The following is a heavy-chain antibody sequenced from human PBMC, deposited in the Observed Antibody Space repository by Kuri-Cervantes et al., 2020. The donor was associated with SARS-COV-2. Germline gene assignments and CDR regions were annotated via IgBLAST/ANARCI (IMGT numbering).Heavy chain of an antibody. D-gene: IGHD6-13*01. CDR2: IYHSGST. J-gene: IGHJ4*02. Sequence: GSLRLSCTVSGGSITSSAYYWGWVRQPPGKGLEWIATIYHSGSTYYNPSLKSRVTISIDTSKNQFSLKLSSVTAADTAVYYCARNSAFSSSWPHDNWGQGTLVTVSS. V-gene: IGHV4-39*01. CDR1: GGSITSSAYY. CDR3: ARNSAFSSSWPHDN.